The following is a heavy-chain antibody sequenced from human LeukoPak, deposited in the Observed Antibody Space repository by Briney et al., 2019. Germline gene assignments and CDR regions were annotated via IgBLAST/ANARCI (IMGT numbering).Heavy chain of an antibody. D-gene: IGHD1-7*01. CDR1: GGSISSYY. CDR2: IYTSGST. Sequence: PSETLSLTCTVSGGSISSYYWSWIRQPPGKGLEWIGYIYTSGSTNYNPSLKSRVTISVDTSKNQFSLRLYSVTAADTAVYYCARKQTGTMYDVWGQGTQVTVSS. J-gene: IGHJ4*02. CDR3: ARKQTGTMYDV. V-gene: IGHV4-4*09.